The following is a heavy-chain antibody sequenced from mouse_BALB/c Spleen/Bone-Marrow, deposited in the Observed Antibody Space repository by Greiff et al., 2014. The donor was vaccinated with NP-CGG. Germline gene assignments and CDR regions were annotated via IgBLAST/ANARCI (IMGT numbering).Heavy chain of an antibody. V-gene: IGHV1-14*01. CDR1: GYTFTSYV. CDR2: INPYNDGT. Sequence: EVQLVESGPELVKPGASVKMSCKASGYTFTSYVMHWVKQKPGQGLEWIGYINPYNDGTKYNEKFKGKATLTSDKSSSTAYMELSSLTSEDSAVYYCARKVWYYAMDYWGQGTSVTVSP. J-gene: IGHJ4*01. D-gene: IGHD2-10*02. CDR3: ARKVWYYAMDY.